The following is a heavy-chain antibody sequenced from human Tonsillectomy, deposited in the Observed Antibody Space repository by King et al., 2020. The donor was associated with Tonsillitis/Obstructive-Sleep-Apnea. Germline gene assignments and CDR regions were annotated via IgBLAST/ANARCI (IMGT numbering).Heavy chain of an antibody. V-gene: IGHV4-34*01. Sequence: VQLQQRGAGLLKPSETLSLTCAVYGGSFSGYYWSWIRQPPGKGLEWIGEINHSGGTNYNPSLKSRVTISVDTSKNQFSLKLSSVTAADTAVYYCARGGKASTSCYIDCYMDVWGKGTTVTVSS. J-gene: IGHJ6*03. CDR2: INHSGGT. D-gene: IGHD2-2*02. CDR3: ARGGKASTSCYIDCYMDV. CDR1: GGSFSGYY.